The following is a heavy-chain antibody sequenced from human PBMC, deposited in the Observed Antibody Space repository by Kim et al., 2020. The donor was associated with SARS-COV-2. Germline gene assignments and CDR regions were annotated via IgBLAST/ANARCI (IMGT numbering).Heavy chain of an antibody. CDR1: GGSFSGYY. Sequence: SETLSLTCAVYGGSFSGYYWSWIRQPPGKGLEWIGEINHSGSTNYNPSLKSRVTISVDTSKNQFSLKLSSVTAADTAVYYCARGPRGYCTNGVCLDDYWGQGTLVTVSS. J-gene: IGHJ4*02. CDR3: ARGPRGYCTNGVCLDDY. V-gene: IGHV4-34*01. CDR2: INHSGST. D-gene: IGHD2-8*01.